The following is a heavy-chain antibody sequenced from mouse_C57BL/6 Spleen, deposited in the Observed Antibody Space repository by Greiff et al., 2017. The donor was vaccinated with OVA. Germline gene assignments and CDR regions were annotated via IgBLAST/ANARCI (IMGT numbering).Heavy chain of an antibody. CDR1: GFSFNTYA. J-gene: IGHJ1*03. CDR3: VRQGELGRGYFDV. V-gene: IGHV10-1*01. CDR2: IRSKSNNYAT. D-gene: IGHD4-1*01. Sequence: EVKLVESGGGLVQPKGSLKLSCAASGFSFNTYAMNWVRQAPGKGLEWVARIRSKSNNYATYYADSVKDRFTISRDDSESMLYLQMNNLKTEDTAMYYCVRQGELGRGYFDVWGTGTTVTVSS.